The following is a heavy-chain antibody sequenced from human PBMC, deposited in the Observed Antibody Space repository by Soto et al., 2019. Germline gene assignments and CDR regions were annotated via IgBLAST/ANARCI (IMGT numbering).Heavy chain of an antibody. D-gene: IGHD3-3*01. V-gene: IGHV1-58*02. CDR2: TVVGSGNT. CDR1: GFTFTSSA. Sequence: SVKVSCKASGFTFTSSAMQWVRQARGQRLEWIGWTVVGSGNTNYAQKFQERVTITRDMSTSTAYMELSSLRSEDTAVYYCAADPFDYDLWSGYYTSWGQGTLVTVSS. CDR3: AADPFDYDLWSGYYTS. J-gene: IGHJ4*02.